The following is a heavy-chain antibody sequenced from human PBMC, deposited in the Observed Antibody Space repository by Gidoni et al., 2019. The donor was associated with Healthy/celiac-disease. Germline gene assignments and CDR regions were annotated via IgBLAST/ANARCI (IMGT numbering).Heavy chain of an antibody. CDR1: GFPFRTAW. J-gene: IGHJ6*03. CDR3: TTYRVEMATSYYYYYLDV. D-gene: IGHD5-12*01. CDR2: IKSSAAGMST. V-gene: IGHV3-15*01. Sequence: EVQRGESGGGLVTPGGSLRLTCAASGFPFRTAWMRWVRQAPGKGLEGVGRIKSSAAGMSTDYCAPVKGEFVSSRFDSKSTLYLQMNCLKTEDTAVYYCTTYRVEMATSYYYYYLDVWGKGTTVTVSS.